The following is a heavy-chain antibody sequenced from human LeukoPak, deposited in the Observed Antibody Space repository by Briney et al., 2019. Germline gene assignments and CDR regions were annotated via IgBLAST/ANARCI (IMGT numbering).Heavy chain of an antibody. CDR2: INPSGGST. CDR3: ARVRPVAGNGWFDP. V-gene: IGHV1-46*01. D-gene: IGHD6-19*01. Sequence: ASVKVSCKASGYTFTSYYMHWVRQAPGKGLVWMGIINPSGGSTRYGHKFQGRVTMTRDTSTSTVYMGLSSVRSEDTAVYYCARVRPVAGNGWFDPWGQGTLVTVSS. J-gene: IGHJ5*02. CDR1: GYTFTSYY.